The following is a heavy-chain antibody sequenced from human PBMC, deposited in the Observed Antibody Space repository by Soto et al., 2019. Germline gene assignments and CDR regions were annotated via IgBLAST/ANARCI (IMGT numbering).Heavy chain of an antibody. CDR3: AAPDFGDYGYFDL. D-gene: IGHD4-17*01. J-gene: IGHJ2*01. CDR2: IVVGSGHT. CDR1: GFTFSSSI. Sequence: QMQLVQSGPEVKKPGTSVKVSCKASGFTFSSSIVQWVRQARGQRLEWIGWIVVGSGHTNYEQKFQERVTITRDMSTSTAYMELSSLRSEDTGVYYCAAPDFGDYGYFDLWGRGTLVTVSS. V-gene: IGHV1-58*01.